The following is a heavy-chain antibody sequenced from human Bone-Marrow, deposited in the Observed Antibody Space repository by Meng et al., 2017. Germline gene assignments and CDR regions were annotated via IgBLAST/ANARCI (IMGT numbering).Heavy chain of an antibody. V-gene: IGHV4-39*07. CDR3: ARSPSVIAAAGIEA. CDR1: DGSISSSSYY. J-gene: IGHJ5*02. Sequence: SETLSLTCTVSDGSISSSSYYWGWIRQPPGKGLEWIGSIYYSGRTYYNPSLKSRVTISVDTSKNQFSLKLSSVTAADTAVYYCARSPSVIAAAGIEAWGQGTLVTVSS. CDR2: IYYSGRT. D-gene: IGHD6-13*01.